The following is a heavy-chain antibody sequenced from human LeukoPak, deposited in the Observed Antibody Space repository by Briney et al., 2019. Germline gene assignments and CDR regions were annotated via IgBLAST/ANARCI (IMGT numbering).Heavy chain of an antibody. D-gene: IGHD2-15*01. Sequence: SETLSLTCTVSGGSISSGDYYWSWIRQPPGEGLEWIGYIYYSGSTYYNPSLKSRVTISVDTSKNQFSLKLSSVTAADTAVYYCATPADCSGGSCYLFWGQGTLVTVSS. CDR1: GGSISSGDYY. V-gene: IGHV4-30-4*01. CDR2: IYYSGST. CDR3: ATPADCSGGSCYLF. J-gene: IGHJ4*02.